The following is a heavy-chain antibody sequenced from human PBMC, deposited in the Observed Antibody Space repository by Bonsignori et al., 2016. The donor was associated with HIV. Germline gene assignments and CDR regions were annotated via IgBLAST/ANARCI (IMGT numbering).Heavy chain of an antibody. CDR3: ARLLWPHAADY. V-gene: IGHV1-2*02. J-gene: IGHJ4*02. CDR2: INPNSGGT. Sequence: WVRQAPGQGLEWMGWINPNSGGTNYPQKFQGRVTMSRDTSISTAYIELSGLRSDDTAVYFCARLLWPHAADYWGQGTLVTVSS. D-gene: IGHD2/OR15-2a*01.